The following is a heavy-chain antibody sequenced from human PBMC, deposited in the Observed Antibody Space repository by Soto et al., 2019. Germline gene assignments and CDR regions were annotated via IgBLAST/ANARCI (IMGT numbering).Heavy chain of an antibody. J-gene: IGHJ4*02. CDR3: ARGWFGELLFDY. Sequence: ASVKVSCKASGYTFTSYGISWVRQAPGQGLEWMGWISPYNGNTNYAQKLQGRVTMTTDTSTSTAYMELRSLESDDTAVYYCARGWFGELLFDYWGQGTRVTVSS. CDR1: GYTFTSYG. CDR2: ISPYNGNT. D-gene: IGHD3-10*01. V-gene: IGHV1-18*01.